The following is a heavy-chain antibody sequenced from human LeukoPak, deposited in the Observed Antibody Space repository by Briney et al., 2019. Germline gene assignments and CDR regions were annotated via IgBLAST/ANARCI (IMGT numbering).Heavy chain of an antibody. CDR3: ARVVRGTNHWFDP. CDR2: IIPIFGTA. D-gene: IGHD3-10*02. J-gene: IGHJ5*02. CDR1: GGTFSSYA. V-gene: IGHV1-69*05. Sequence: EASVKVSCKASGGTFSSYAISWVRQGPGQGLEWMGGIIPIFGTANYAQKFQGRVTITTDESTSTAYMELSSLRSEDTAVYYCARVVRGTNHWFDPWGQGTLVTVSS.